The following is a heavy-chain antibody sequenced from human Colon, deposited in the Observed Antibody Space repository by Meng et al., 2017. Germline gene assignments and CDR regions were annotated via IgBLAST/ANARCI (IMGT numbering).Heavy chain of an antibody. CDR3: ARVPSGTGWFDS. J-gene: IGHJ5*01. V-gene: IGHV1-69*05. Sequence: SVKVSCKASGGTFSNYAITWVRQAPGQGLEWVVEIIPVFATTNYAQRFQGRLTITTDESTTTAYMDLSSLRSDDTAVYYCARVPSGTGWFDSWGQGTLVTVSS. CDR2: IIPVFATT. D-gene: IGHD3-10*01. CDR1: GGTFSNYA.